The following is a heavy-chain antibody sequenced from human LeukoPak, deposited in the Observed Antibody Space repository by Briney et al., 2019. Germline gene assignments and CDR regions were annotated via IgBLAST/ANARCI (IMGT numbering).Heavy chain of an antibody. D-gene: IGHD6-19*01. CDR1: GFTFSEYY. Sequence: GGSLRLSCAASGFTFSEYYMSWIRQAPGKGLEWVSDISSTADIVSYADFVLGRFTISRDNGDDSLSLQLNNLRAEDTAVYYCARETVAGTFDCWSQGTLVTVSS. CDR3: ARETVAGTFDC. J-gene: IGHJ4*02. CDR2: ISSTADIV. V-gene: IGHV3-11*01.